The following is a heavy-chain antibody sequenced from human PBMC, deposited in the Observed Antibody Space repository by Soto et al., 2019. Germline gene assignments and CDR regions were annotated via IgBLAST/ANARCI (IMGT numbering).Heavy chain of an antibody. J-gene: IGHJ2*01. CDR3: ARDFTDIVVVPAAIPSWYFDL. Sequence: ASVKVSCKASGYTFRSFGVSWVRQAPGQGPEWMGWISGYNGKTKYTQKVQGRVIMTTDTSTNTAYMELRSLRSDDTAVYYCARDFTDIVVVPAAIPSWYFDLWGRGTLVTVSS. CDR1: GYTFRSFG. D-gene: IGHD2-2*02. V-gene: IGHV1-18*04. CDR2: ISGYNGKT.